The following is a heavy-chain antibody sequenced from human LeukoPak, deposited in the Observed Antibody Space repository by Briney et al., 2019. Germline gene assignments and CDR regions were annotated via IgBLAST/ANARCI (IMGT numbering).Heavy chain of an antibody. J-gene: IGHJ4*02. CDR2: IRQDGSEK. CDR3: AGISCSRSSCYGVYDY. Sequence: GGSLRLSCAASGFTFSDYWMTWVRQAPGKGLEWVANIRQDGSEKYHVDSVKGRFTISRDNAKNSVYLQMNSLRAEDTAVYYCAGISCSRSSCYGVYDYWGQGSLVTVSS. CDR1: GFTFSDYW. D-gene: IGHD2-15*01. V-gene: IGHV3-7*01.